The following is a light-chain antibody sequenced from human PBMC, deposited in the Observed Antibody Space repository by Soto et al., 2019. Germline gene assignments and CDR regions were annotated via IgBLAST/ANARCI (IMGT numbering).Light chain of an antibody. CDR2: GVS. V-gene: IGLV2-14*03. CDR3: SSYASGGSYV. CDR1: SSDVGGYNA. Sequence: QSVLTQPASVSGSPGQSITISCSGSSSDVGGYNAVSWYQQHPGKVPKLVIYGVSVRPSGISSRFSASKSGNTASLTISGLQAEDEADYYCSSYASGGSYVFGTGTKVTVL. J-gene: IGLJ1*01.